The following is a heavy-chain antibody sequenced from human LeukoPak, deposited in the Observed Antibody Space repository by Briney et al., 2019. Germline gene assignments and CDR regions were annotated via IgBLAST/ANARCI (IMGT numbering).Heavy chain of an antibody. Sequence: GRSLRLSCAASGFTFSSYAMHWVRQAPGKGLEWVAVISYCGTNKYYADSVKGRFTISRDNSKNTLYLQMHSLRAEDTAVYYCARARGYYDSGSSNWFDPWGQGTLVTVSS. CDR3: ARARGYYDSGSSNWFDP. CDR2: ISYCGTNK. V-gene: IGHV3-30*04. CDR1: GFTFSSYA. D-gene: IGHD3-10*01. J-gene: IGHJ5*02.